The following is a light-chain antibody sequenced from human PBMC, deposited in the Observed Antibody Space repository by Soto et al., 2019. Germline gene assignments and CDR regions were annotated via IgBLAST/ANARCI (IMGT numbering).Light chain of an antibody. CDR3: SSYTSSSTLVV. CDR2: DVS. CDR1: SSDVGGYNY. V-gene: IGLV2-14*01. J-gene: IGLJ1*01. Sequence: QSALTQPASVSGSPGQSITISCTGTSSDVGGYNYVSWSQQHPGKAPKLMIYDVSNRPSGVSNRFSGSKSGNTASLTISGIQAEDEADYYCSSYTSSSTLVVFGTGTQINVL.